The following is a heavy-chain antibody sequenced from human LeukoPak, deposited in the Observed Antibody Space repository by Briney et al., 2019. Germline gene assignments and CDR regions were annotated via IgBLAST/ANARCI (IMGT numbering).Heavy chain of an antibody. CDR2: INQDGSEK. CDR3: VTVVTATVFVY. V-gene: IGHV3-7*03. D-gene: IGHD2-15*01. J-gene: IGHJ4*02. Sequence: PGGSLRLSCAASGFIVSNNYMSWVRQAPGKGLEWVANINQDGSEKYYVDSVKGRFTISRDNAKNSLYLQMNSLRAEDTAVYYCVTVVTATVFVYWGQGTLVTVSP. CDR1: GFIVSNNY.